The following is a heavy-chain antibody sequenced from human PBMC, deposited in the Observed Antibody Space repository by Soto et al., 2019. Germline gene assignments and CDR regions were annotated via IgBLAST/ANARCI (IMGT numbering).Heavy chain of an antibody. CDR1: GFTFSDDY. V-gene: IGHV3-11*01. D-gene: IGHD6-6*01. J-gene: IGHJ4*02. Sequence: GGSLRLSCAASGFTFSDDYMSWIRQAPGKGLEYISCISSDGSTLYYADSVKGRFIISRDNAKNSLYLQINSLRAEDTAVYYCARSRGVAVRRGRWGYLDYWGQGTLVTVSS. CDR3: ARSRGVAVRRGRWGYLDY. CDR2: ISSDGSTL.